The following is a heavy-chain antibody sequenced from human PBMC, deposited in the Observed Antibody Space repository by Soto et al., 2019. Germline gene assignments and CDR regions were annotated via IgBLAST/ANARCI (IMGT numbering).Heavy chain of an antibody. CDR2: INHSGST. J-gene: IGHJ4*02. V-gene: IGHV4-34*01. Sequence: QVQLQQWGAGLLKPSETLSLTCAVYGGSFSGYYWSWIRQPPGKGLEWIGEINHSGSTNYNPSLKSRVPISVDTSKNQFSLKRSAVTAADTAVYYCARAEGGKGWQQLRMGWGQGTLVTVSS. CDR1: GGSFSGYY. CDR3: ARAEGGKGWQQLRMG. D-gene: IGHD6-13*01.